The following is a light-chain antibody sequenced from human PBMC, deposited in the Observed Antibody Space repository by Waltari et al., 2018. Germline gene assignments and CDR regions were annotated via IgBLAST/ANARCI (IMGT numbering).Light chain of an antibody. CDR2: GAS. J-gene: IGKJ4*01. Sequence: IVMTQSPATLSVSPGEGATLSCRTSQSVTSNLAWYQQKPGQAPRLLIHGASTRATGVPARFSGSGYGTEFTLTISRLQSEDFAVYYCQQHNNWPLTFGRGTKVEIK. CDR3: QQHNNWPLT. CDR1: QSVTSN. V-gene: IGKV3-15*01.